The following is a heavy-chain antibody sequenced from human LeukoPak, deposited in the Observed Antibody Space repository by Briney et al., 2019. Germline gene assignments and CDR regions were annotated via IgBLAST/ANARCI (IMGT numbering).Heavy chain of an antibody. Sequence: SESLSLTCAVYGGSFSGYYWSWIRQPPGKGLEWIGEINHSGSTNYNPSLKSRVTISVDTSKNQFSLKLSSVTAADTAVYYCARAGYGAFRIFDLRGRGTLVTVSS. CDR3: ARAGYGAFRIFDL. V-gene: IGHV4-34*01. J-gene: IGHJ2*01. CDR1: GGSFSGYY. CDR2: INHSGST. D-gene: IGHD4-17*01.